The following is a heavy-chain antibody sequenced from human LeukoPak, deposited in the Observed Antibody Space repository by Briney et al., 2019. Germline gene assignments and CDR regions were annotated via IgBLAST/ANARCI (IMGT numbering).Heavy chain of an antibody. CDR1: GYSFTSYW. CDR2: IYPGDSDT. Sequence: GESLKISCKGSGYSFTSYWIGWVRQMPGKGLEWMGIIYPGDSDTRYSPSFQGQVTISADKSISTAYLQCSSLKASDTAMYYCARQYYYYGSGSYYQHFDYWGQGTLVTVSS. CDR3: ARQYYYYGSGSYYQHFDY. V-gene: IGHV5-51*01. J-gene: IGHJ4*02. D-gene: IGHD3-10*01.